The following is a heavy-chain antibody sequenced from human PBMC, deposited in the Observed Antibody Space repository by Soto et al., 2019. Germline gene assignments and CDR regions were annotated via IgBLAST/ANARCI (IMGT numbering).Heavy chain of an antibody. D-gene: IGHD6-13*01. V-gene: IGHV3-7*03. CDR2: IKQDGSQK. Sequence: GGSLRLSCAPSGFTFSNYWMTWVRQAPGKGLEWVANIKQDGSQKYYVDSVKGRFTISRDNAKNSLYLQINSLRAEDTAFYYCARIGYSSSSLDYWGQGTLFTVSS. CDR1: GFTFSNYW. CDR3: ARIGYSSSSLDY. J-gene: IGHJ4*02.